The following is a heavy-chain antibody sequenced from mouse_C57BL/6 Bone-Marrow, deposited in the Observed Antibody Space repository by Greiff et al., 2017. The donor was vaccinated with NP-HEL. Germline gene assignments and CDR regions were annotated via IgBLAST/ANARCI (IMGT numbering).Heavy chain of an antibody. V-gene: IGHV6-6*01. Sequence: EVKLEESGGGLVQPGGSMKLSCAASGFTFSDAWMDWVRQSPEKGLEWVAEIRNKANNHATYYAESVKGRFTISRDDSKSSVYLQMNSLRAEDTGIYYCTIITTVVATDAMDYWGQGTSVTVSS. J-gene: IGHJ4*01. CDR1: GFTFSDAW. D-gene: IGHD1-1*01. CDR2: IRNKANNHAT. CDR3: TIITTVVATDAMDY.